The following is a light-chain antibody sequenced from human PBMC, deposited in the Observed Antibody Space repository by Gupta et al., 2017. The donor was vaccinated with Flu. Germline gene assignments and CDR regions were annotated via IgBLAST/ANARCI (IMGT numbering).Light chain of an antibody. CDR2: KAS. J-gene: IGKJ2*01. CDR1: QSISSW. CDR3: QQYNSYYT. Sequence: DIQMTQSPSTLSASVGDRVTITCRASQSISSWLAWYQQKPGKAPKLLIYKASSLESGVPSRFSGSGSGTEFTLTSSSLQPDDFANYYGQQYNSYYTFGQGTKLEIK. V-gene: IGKV1-5*03.